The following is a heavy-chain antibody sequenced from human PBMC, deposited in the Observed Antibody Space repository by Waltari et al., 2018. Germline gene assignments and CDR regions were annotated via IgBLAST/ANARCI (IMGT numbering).Heavy chain of an antibody. CDR2: ILYDGNSE. CDR3: AREDSGRGDDAFDI. J-gene: IGHJ3*02. V-gene: IGHV3-30-3*01. D-gene: IGHD5-12*01. Sequence: QVQLVACGGGVAHPVRYLRRSCAAPGSSLRTYPIPRLRPAPAKGLEWVAVILYDGNSEHYAGSVKGRFTISRDNSKNTLYLQMNSLRTGDTAVYYCAREDSGRGDDAFDIWGQGTMVTVSS. CDR1: GSSLRTYP.